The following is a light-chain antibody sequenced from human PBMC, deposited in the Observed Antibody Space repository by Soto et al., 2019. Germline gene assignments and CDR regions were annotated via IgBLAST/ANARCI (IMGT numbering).Light chain of an antibody. CDR1: QSVSSN. J-gene: IGKJ1*01. V-gene: IGKV3-15*01. Sequence: EIVMTQSPATLSVSPGERATLSCRASQSVSSNLAWYQQKPGQAPRLLIYDASTRATDIPARFSGSGSGTDFTLTITSLQSEDIAVYYCQHYDYWPTFGLGTKVDIK. CDR3: QHYDYWPT. CDR2: DAS.